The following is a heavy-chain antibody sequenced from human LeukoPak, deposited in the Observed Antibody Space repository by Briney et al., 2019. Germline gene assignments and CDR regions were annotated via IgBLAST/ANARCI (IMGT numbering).Heavy chain of an antibody. CDR3: ARATTVTDRYFDL. V-gene: IGHV4-59*01. D-gene: IGHD4-17*01. J-gene: IGHJ2*01. CDR2: IHNSVST. CDR1: GVSISSYY. Sequence: PSETLSLTCTVSGVSISSYYWSWIRQSPEKGLEWIGYIHNSVSTNYNPSLKSRVTMSLDTSKNQFSLKLSSVTTADTAVYYCARATTVTDRYFDLWGRGTLVTVSS.